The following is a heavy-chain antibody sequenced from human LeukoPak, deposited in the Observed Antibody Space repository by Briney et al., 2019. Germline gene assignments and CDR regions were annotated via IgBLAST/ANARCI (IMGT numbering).Heavy chain of an antibody. V-gene: IGHV4-34*01. CDR1: GGSFSGYY. Sequence: PSETLSLTCAVYGGSFSGYYWSWIRQPPGKGLEWIGEINHSGSTNYNPSLKSRVTISVDTSKNQFSLKLSSVTAADTAVYYCARMESSTSHGKNPFDYWGQGTLVTVSS. D-gene: IGHD2-2*01. CDR2: INHSGST. J-gene: IGHJ4*02. CDR3: ARMESSTSHGKNPFDY.